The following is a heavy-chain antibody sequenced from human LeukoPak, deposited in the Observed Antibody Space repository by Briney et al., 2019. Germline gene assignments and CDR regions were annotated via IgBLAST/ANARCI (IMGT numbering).Heavy chain of an antibody. V-gene: IGHV1-2*06. Sequence: ASVKVSCKASGYTFTGYYIHWVRQAPGQGLEWMGRINPNSGDTYSAQKFQGRVTMTRDTSISTAYMELSRLTSDDTAVYYCARRISYGGNSYLWNDWGQGTLVTVSS. J-gene: IGHJ4*02. CDR2: INPNSGDT. D-gene: IGHD4-23*01. CDR1: GYTFTGYY. CDR3: ARRISYGGNSYLWND.